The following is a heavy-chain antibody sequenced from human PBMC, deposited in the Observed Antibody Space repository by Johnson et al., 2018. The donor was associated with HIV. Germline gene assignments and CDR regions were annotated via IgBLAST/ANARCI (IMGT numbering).Heavy chain of an antibody. CDR2: ISYDGSNK. CDR1: GFTFSSYG. CDR3: ALTDYGDYPQRVPDAFDI. J-gene: IGHJ3*02. D-gene: IGHD4-17*01. Sequence: QVQLVESGGGVVQSGRSLRLSCAASGFTFSSYGMHWVRQAPGKGLEWVAIISYDGSNKYYVDSVKGRFTISRDNSKNTLYLEMHSLRAEDTGVYYCALTDYGDYPQRVPDAFDIWGQGTMVTVSS. V-gene: IGHV3-30*03.